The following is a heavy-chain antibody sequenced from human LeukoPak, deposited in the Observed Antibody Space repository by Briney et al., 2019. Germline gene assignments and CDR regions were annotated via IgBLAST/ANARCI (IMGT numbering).Heavy chain of an antibody. V-gene: IGHV4-39*01. CDR1: CPSISSSSYY. Sequence: SHTLSLTHTVSCPSISSSSYYWGRLRQPPGKGLEWNGSIYYSGSTYYNPSLKSRVTISVAPSKNQFSPKLSSVTAADTAVYYCARLGMTMVQGIADYYFDYWGQGTLVTVSS. J-gene: IGHJ4*02. D-gene: IGHD3-10*01. CDR2: IYYSGST. CDR3: ARLGMTMVQGIADYYFDY.